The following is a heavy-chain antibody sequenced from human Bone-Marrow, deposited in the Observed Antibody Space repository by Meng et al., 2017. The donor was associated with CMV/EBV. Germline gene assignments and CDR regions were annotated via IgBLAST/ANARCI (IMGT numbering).Heavy chain of an antibody. CDR1: GFTISSWW. CDR2: IRQDGNEI. D-gene: IGHD4-11*01. J-gene: IGHJ6*02. CDR3: AREQGYRITTDYYYGMDV. V-gene: IGHV3-7*01. Sequence: GESLKISCAASGFTISSWWLTWVRQAPGRGLEWVANIRQDGNEIYYVDSVKGRFTVSRDNAKNSLYLQMNSLRAEDTAVYYCAREQGYRITTDYYYGMDVWGQGTTVTVSS.